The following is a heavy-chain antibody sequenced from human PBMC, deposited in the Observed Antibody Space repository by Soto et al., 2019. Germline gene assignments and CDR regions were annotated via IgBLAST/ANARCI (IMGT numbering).Heavy chain of an antibody. J-gene: IGHJ3*02. CDR1: GFSFSSYS. V-gene: IGHV3-48*01. Sequence: EVQLVESGGALVQPGGSLRLSCAASGFSFSSYSMNWVRQAPGKGLQWVSYISSGSSTIYYADSVKGRFTISRDNAKKSLYLQMSSLRAEDTAVYYCARSWFGGGLCAFDNWGQGTMVTVSS. CDR3: ARSWFGGGLCAFDN. D-gene: IGHD3-16*01. CDR2: ISSGSSTI.